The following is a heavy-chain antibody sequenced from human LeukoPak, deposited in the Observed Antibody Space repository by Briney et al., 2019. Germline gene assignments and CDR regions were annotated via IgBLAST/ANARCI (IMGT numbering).Heavy chain of an antibody. D-gene: IGHD1-26*01. CDR3: ARLGSGNYNRGCLDY. J-gene: IGHJ4*02. CDR1: GFTFSNYA. Sequence: GGSLRLSCGASGFTFSNYAISWVRQAPGKGLEYVSAISTNGGSTNYANSVKGRFTISRDNSKNTLYLQMGSLETEDTAIYYCARLGSGNYNRGCLDYWGQGTLVTVSS. CDR2: ISTNGGST. V-gene: IGHV3-64*01.